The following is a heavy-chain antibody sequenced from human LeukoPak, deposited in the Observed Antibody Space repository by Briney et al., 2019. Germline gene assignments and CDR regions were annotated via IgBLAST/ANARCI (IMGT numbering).Heavy chain of an antibody. D-gene: IGHD2-15*01. V-gene: IGHV3-23*01. CDR3: AKRGGYCTGGSCYSYYFDY. CDR1: GFTFSSYA. CDR2: ISGSGGST. Sequence: GGSLRLSCAASGFTFSSYAMSWVRQAPGKGLEWVSIISGSGGSTYYADSVKGRFTISRDNSKNTLYLQMNSLRAEDTDVYYCAKRGGYCTGGSCYSYYFDYWGQGTLVTVSS. J-gene: IGHJ4*02.